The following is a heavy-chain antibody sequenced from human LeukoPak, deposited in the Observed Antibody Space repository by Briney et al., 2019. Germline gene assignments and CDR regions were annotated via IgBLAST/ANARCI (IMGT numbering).Heavy chain of an antibody. CDR1: GYSFVGYG. J-gene: IGHJ3*02. CDR2: ISAYNGNT. Sequence: ASVKVSCKASGYSFVGYGITWVRQAPGQGLEWMGWISAYNGNTNYAQKLQGRVTMTTDTSTSTAYMELSSLRAEDTAVYYCAKEEVDAFDIWGQGTMVTVSS. V-gene: IGHV1-18*01. CDR3: AKEEVDAFDI.